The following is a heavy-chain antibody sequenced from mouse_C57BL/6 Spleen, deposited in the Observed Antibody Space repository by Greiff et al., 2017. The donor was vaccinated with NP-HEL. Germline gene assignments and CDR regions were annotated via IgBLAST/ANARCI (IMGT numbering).Heavy chain of an antibody. CDR2: ILPGSGST. V-gene: IGHV1-9*01. CDR1: GYTFTGYW. Sequence: QVQLKQSGAELMKPGASVKLSCKATGYTFTGYWIEWVKQRPGHGLEWIGEILPGSGSTNYNEKFKGKATFTADTSSNTAYMQLSSLTTEDSAIYYCARRDYGSSSKAMDYWGQGTSVTVSS. CDR3: ARRDYGSSSKAMDY. D-gene: IGHD1-1*01. J-gene: IGHJ4*01.